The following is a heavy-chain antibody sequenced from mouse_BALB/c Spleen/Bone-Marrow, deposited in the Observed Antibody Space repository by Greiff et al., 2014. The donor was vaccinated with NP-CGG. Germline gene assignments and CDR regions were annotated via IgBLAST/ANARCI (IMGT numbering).Heavy chain of an antibody. CDR3: ARTGYDYYFDY. D-gene: IGHD2-4*01. CDR1: GYTFTDYW. V-gene: IGHV1-69*01. CDR2: IDTSDSYT. Sequence: VQLQQSGAELVMPGASVKMSCKASGYTFTDYWMHWVKQRPGQGLEWIGAIDTSDSYTSYNQKFKGKATLTVDESSSTAYMQLRRLASEDSAVYYCARTGYDYYFDYWGQGTTLTGSS. J-gene: IGHJ2*01.